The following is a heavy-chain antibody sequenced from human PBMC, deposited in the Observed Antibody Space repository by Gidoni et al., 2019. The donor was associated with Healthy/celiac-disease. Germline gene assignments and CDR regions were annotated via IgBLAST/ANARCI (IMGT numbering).Heavy chain of an antibody. D-gene: IGHD3-22*01. CDR2: ISWNSGSI. J-gene: IGHJ5*02. CDR3: AKDIGYYYESSGFDP. CDR1: GFTFDDYA. V-gene: IGHV3-9*01. Sequence: EVQLVESGGGLVQPGRSLRLSCAASGFTFDDYAMHWVRQAPGKGLEWVSGISWNSGSIGYADSVKGRFTISRDNAKNSLYLQMNSLRAEDTALYHCAKDIGYYYESSGFDPWGQGTLVTVSS.